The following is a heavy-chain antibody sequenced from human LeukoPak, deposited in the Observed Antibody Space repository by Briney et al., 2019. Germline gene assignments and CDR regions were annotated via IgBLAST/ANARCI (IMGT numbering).Heavy chain of an antibody. CDR2: IRSKAYGGTT. CDR3: TTVGVVVAADDAFDI. Sequence: GGSLRLSCAVSGFPFSTFWMSWVRQAPGKGLEWVGFIRSKAYGGTTEYAASVKGRFTISRDDSKSIAYLQMNSLKTEDTAVYYCTTVGVVVAADDAFDIWGQGTMVTVSS. J-gene: IGHJ3*02. V-gene: IGHV3-49*04. D-gene: IGHD2-15*01. CDR1: GFPFSTFW.